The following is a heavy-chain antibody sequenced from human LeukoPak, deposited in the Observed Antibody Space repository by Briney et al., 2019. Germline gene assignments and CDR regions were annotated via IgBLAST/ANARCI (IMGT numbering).Heavy chain of an antibody. Sequence: EGSLRLSCAGSGFTFSDFWMTWVRQTPGKGLEWVANIKEDGTEKNLVDSVEGRFTISRDNTKNLLYLEMSSLRGDDTAIYYCVRESRPGGAMGLYHNLDYWGQGTLVAVSS. CDR1: GFTFSDFW. V-gene: IGHV3-7*01. CDR3: VRESRPGGAMGLYHNLDY. D-gene: IGHD1-1*01. J-gene: IGHJ4*02. CDR2: IKEDGTEK.